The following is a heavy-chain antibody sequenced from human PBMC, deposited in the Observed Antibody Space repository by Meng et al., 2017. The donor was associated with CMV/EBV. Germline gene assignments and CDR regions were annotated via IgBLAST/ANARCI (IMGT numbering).Heavy chain of an antibody. Sequence: FTFSTHAMTWVRQAPGKGLEWVSVISGRGDYTYYADPVKGRFTISRDNSKNSLHLQMNSLRAEDTAVYYCAKRTSYYDNSGYRIDYWGPGTLVTVSS. CDR2: ISGRGDYT. J-gene: IGHJ4*02. CDR1: FTFSTHA. CDR3: AKRTSYYDNSGYRIDY. D-gene: IGHD3-22*01. V-gene: IGHV3-23*01.